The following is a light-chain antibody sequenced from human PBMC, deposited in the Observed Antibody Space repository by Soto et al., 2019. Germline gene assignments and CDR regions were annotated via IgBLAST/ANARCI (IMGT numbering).Light chain of an antibody. V-gene: IGKV1-6*02. CDR3: LQDYNYPRT. CDR1: QAIRKD. CDR2: AVS. Sequence: AIQMTQSPSSLSASVGERVTITCRASQAIRKDLGWYQQKPGEAPKLLISAVSSLQSGVPSRFSGSGSGTDFTLTISSLQPEDFATYYCLQDYNYPRTFGQGTKVDIK. J-gene: IGKJ1*01.